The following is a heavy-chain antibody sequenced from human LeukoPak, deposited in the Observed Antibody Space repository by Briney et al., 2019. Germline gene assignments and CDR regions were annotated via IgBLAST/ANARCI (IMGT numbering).Heavy chain of an antibody. V-gene: IGHV3-23*01. CDR3: AKDVRPGGGGMDV. CDR2: ISDNGYST. J-gene: IGHJ6*02. D-gene: IGHD3-10*02. Sequence: GGSLRLSCAASGFTFSSYGMHWVRQAPGKGLEWVSTISDNGYSTHYADSVKGRFTISRDNSKNTLDLQMNSLKAEDTAIYYCAKDVRPGGGGMDVWGQGTTVTVSS. CDR1: GFTFSSYG.